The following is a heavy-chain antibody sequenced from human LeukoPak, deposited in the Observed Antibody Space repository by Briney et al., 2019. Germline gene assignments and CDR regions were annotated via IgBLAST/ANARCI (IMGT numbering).Heavy chain of an antibody. CDR1: GYSISSGYY. V-gene: IGHV4-38-2*02. Sequence: KPSETLSLTCTVSGYSISSGYYWGWIRQPPGKGLEWIGSIYHSGSTYYNPSLKSRVTISVDTSKNKFSLKLSSVTAADTAVYYCARADVRPGYVWGSYRPIDYWGQGTLVTVSS. CDR3: ARADVRPGYVWGSYRPIDY. CDR2: IYHSGST. J-gene: IGHJ4*02. D-gene: IGHD3-16*02.